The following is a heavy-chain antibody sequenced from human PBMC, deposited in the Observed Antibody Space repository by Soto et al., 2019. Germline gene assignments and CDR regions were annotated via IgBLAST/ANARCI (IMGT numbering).Heavy chain of an antibody. V-gene: IGHV4-30-2*01. J-gene: IGHJ5*02. CDR1: GGSSGGVGDC. CDR3: ARVPDR. D-gene: IGHD2-2*01. Sequence: SETLCLRWGVAGGSSGGVGDCCSWIRQPPGKGLEWIGYIYHSGSTYYNPSLKSRVTISVDRSKNQFSLKLSSVTAADTAVYYCARVPDRWGQGTLVTVSS. CDR2: IYHSGST.